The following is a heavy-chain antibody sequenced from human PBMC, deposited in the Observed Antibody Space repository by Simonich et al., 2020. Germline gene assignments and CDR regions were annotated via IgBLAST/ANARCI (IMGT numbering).Heavy chain of an antibody. J-gene: IGHJ4*02. Sequence: QVQLVQSGAEVKKPGASVKVSCKASGYTFTSYGISWLRQSPGQGLEWMGGISAYNGNTNYAQKLQGRVTMTTDTSTSTAYMELRSLRSDDTAVYYCATSTVLTGVFDYWGQGTLVTVSS. CDR2: ISAYNGNT. V-gene: IGHV1-18*01. CDR1: GYTFTSYG. CDR3: ATSTVLTGVFDY. D-gene: IGHD7-27*01.